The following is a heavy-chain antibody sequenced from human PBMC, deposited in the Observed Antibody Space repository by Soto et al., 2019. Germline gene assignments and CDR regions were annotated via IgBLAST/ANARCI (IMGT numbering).Heavy chain of an antibody. CDR1: GFTFSSYG. CDR2: ISYDGSNK. CDR3: AKERIVVANPFDY. D-gene: IGHD3-22*01. V-gene: IGHV3-30*18. Sequence: GGSLSLSCAASGFTFSSYGMHWVRQAPGKGLEWVAVISYDGSNKYYADSVKGRFTISRDNSKNTLYLQMNSLRAEDTAVYYCAKERIVVANPFDYWGQGTLVTVSS. J-gene: IGHJ4*02.